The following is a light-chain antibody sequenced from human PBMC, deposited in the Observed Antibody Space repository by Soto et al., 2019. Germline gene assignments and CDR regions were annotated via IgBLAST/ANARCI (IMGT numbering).Light chain of an antibody. CDR1: QDISNW. J-gene: IGKJ2*01. Sequence: DIQMTQSPSSVSASVGDRVTLTCRASQDISNWLAWYQQKPGKAPKLLIYVASNLQSGVPSRFSGSGSGTDFTLTISSLQPEDFATYYCHQAKDFPFTFGQGTKVDIK. V-gene: IGKV1-12*01. CDR3: HQAKDFPFT. CDR2: VAS.